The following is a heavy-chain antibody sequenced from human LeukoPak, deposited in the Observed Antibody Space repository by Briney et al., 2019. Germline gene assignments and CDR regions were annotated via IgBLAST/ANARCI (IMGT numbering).Heavy chain of an antibody. D-gene: IGHD3-16*02. CDR1: GFTFSSYW. Sequence: GGSLRLSCAASGFTFSSYWMSWVRQAPGKGLEWVANIKQDGSEKYYVDSVKGRFTISRDNAKNSLYLQMNSLRAEDTAVYYCARGLRLGELSLKNYFDYWGQGTLVTVSS. CDR3: ARGLRLGELSLKNYFDY. CDR2: IKQDGSEK. J-gene: IGHJ4*02. V-gene: IGHV3-7*01.